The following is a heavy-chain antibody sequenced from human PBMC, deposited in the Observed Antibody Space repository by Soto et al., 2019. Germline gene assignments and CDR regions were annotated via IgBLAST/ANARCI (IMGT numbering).Heavy chain of an antibody. D-gene: IGHD3-22*01. V-gene: IGHV1-3*01. CDR1: GYNFTKYS. CDR2: INGGKDNA. CDR3: ARVGYFDSAGFPRPYDY. J-gene: IGHJ4*02. Sequence: QVQLVQCAADVKKPGASVKVSCQASGYNFTKYSIYWVRQAPGQRLEWMGWINGGKDNARYSQKFQGRVTITQSSSASTVFMELSGLRSDDTAVYYCARVGYFDSAGFPRPYDYWGQGTLVTVSS.